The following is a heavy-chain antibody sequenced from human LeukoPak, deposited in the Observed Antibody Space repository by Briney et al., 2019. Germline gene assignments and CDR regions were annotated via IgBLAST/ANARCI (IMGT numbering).Heavy chain of an antibody. V-gene: IGHV4-59*01. CDR3: ARVGGTNYYYYGMDV. CDR1: GGYISSYY. J-gene: IGHJ6*02. CDR2: IYYSGST. Sequence: SETLSLTCTVSGGYISSYYWSWIRQPPGKGLEWIGYIYYSGSTNYNPSLKSRVTISVDTSKNQFSLKLNSLTAADTAMYYCARVGGTNYYYYGMDVWGQGTTVTVSS.